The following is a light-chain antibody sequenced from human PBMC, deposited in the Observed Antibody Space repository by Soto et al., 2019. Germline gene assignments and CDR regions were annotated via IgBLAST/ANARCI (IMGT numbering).Light chain of an antibody. V-gene: IGLV2-14*01. CDR2: EVN. Sequence: QSALTQPASVSGSPGQSITISCTGTSSDVGDYNYVSWFQQHPGKAPKLMIYEVNNRPSGVSNRFSGSKSGNTASLTISGLQAEDEADYYCSSYSSISTLEVLFGGGTKLTAL. CDR1: SSDVGDYNY. J-gene: IGLJ2*01. CDR3: SSYSSISTLEVL.